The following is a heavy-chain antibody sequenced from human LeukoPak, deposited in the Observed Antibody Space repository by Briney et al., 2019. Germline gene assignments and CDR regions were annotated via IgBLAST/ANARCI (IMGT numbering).Heavy chain of an antibody. Sequence: SETLSLTCTVSGGSISSYYWSWIRQPPGKGLEWIGEINHSGSTNYNPSLKSRVTISLDTSKNQFSLNLNSVTTEDTAVYYCTLERGDIWGQGTMVTVSS. V-gene: IGHV4-34*01. CDR3: TLERGDI. CDR2: INHSGST. D-gene: IGHD1-1*01. J-gene: IGHJ3*02. CDR1: GGSISSYY.